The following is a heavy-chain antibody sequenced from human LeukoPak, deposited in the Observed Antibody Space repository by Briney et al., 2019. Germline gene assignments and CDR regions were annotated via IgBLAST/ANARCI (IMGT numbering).Heavy chain of an antibody. J-gene: IGHJ5*02. V-gene: IGHV3-23*01. CDR1: GFTLSRYA. CDR2: FGDSTGST. D-gene: IGHD3-16*01. CDR3: AKEGWAT. Sequence: GGSLRLSCAASGFTLSRYAMSWVRQAPGKGLEWVSSFGDSTGSTFYRDSVEGRFTISRGHSKNTLYLQMNSLRVEDTAVYYCAKEGWATWGQGTLVTVSS.